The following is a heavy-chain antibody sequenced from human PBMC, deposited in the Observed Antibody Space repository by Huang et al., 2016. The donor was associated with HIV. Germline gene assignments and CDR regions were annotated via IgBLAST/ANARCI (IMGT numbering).Heavy chain of an antibody. Sequence: QVQLVESGGGVVHPGRSLRLSCVVSGFSFYNYYITWVRQAPGKGMEGVADISYDGTNTFYADSVKGRFTISRDDPSSTVFLQMNSLRPEDTAIYYCARAPPPWIQQWSPLDYWGQGTLVTVAS. CDR1: GFSFYNYY. D-gene: IGHD5-18*01. V-gene: IGHV3-30*03. J-gene: IGHJ4*02. CDR3: ARAPPPWIQQWSPLDY. CDR2: ISYDGTNT.